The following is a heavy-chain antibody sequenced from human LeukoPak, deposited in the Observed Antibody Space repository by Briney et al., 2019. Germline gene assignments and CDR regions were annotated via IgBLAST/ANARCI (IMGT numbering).Heavy chain of an antibody. D-gene: IGHD6-19*01. Sequence: ASMKVSCKASGYTFTGYYIHWVRQAPGQGLEWMGWINPNSGGTNYAQKFQGRVTMTSDTSVSTTYMELSRLRSDDTAVYYCARGMSSGWFDCWGQGTLATVSS. CDR1: GYTFTGYY. V-gene: IGHV1-2*02. CDR2: INPNSGGT. J-gene: IGHJ5*01. CDR3: ARGMSSGWFDC.